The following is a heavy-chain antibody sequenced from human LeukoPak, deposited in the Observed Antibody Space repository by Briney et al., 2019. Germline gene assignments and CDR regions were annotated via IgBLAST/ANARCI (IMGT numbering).Heavy chain of an antibody. D-gene: IGHD3-22*01. J-gene: IGHJ4*02. V-gene: IGHV1-69*04. Sequence: SVKVSCKASGGTFSSYAISWVRQAPGQGLEWMGRIIPILGIANYAQKFQGRVTITADKSTSTAYMELSSLRSEDTAVYYCARDVKTQRYCYDSSGYYFDYWGQGTLVTVSS. CDR2: IIPILGIA. CDR1: GGTFSSYA. CDR3: ARDVKTQRYCYDSSGYYFDY.